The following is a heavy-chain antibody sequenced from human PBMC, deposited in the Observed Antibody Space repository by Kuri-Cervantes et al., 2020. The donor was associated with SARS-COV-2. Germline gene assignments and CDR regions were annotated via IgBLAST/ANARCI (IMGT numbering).Heavy chain of an antibody. D-gene: IGHD2-8*02. Sequence: GGSLRFSCAASGFTFSSYWMSWVRQAPGKGLEWVANIKQDGSEKYYVDSVKGRFTISRDNAKNSLYLQMNSLRAEDTAVYYCARDTGGTMIYYYYYYGMDVWGQGTTVTVSS. J-gene: IGHJ6*02. V-gene: IGHV3-7*01. CDR2: IKQDGSEK. CDR3: ARDTGGTMIYYYYYYGMDV. CDR1: GFTFSSYW.